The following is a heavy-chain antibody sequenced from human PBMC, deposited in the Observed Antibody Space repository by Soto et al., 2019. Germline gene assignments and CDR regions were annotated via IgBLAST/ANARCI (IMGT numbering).Heavy chain of an antibody. D-gene: IGHD3-9*01. Sequence: SETLSLTCAVYGGSFSGYXWSWIRQPPGKGLEWIGEINHSGSTNYNPSLKSRVTISVDTSKNQFSLKLSSVTAADTAVYYCARGYYDILTGYYHRYFDYWGQGTLVTVSS. V-gene: IGHV4-34*01. CDR1: GGSFSGYX. CDR2: INHSGST. CDR3: ARGYYDILTGYYHRYFDY. J-gene: IGHJ4*02.